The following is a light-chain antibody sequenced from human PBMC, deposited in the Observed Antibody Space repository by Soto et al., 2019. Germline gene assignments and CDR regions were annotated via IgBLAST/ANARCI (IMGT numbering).Light chain of an antibody. CDR1: QSVSSSY. V-gene: IGKV3D-20*02. Sequence: EIVVTQSPGTLSLSPGERATLSCRASQSVSSSYLAWYQQIPGQAPRLLIYGASTRATGIPDRFSGSGSGTDFTLTISSLEPEDFAVYYCQQRYRWPPITFGQGTRLEIK. CDR2: GAS. CDR3: QQRYRWPPIT. J-gene: IGKJ5*01.